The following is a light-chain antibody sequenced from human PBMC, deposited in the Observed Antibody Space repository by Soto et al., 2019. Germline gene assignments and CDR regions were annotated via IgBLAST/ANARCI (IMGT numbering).Light chain of an antibody. CDR1: SSDVGGYNY. CDR3: SSHRTGLTLATV. Sequence: QSVLTQPASVSGSPGQSITISCTGTSSDVGGYNYVSWYQQHPGKAPKLIIYEVSARPSGVSIRCSGSKSGNTASLTISGLQAEDESDYYCSSHRTGLTLATVFGIGPKVSVL. J-gene: IGLJ1*01. CDR2: EVS. V-gene: IGLV2-14*01.